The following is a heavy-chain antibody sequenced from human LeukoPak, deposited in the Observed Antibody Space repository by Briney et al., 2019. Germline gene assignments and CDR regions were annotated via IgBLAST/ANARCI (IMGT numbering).Heavy chain of an antibody. D-gene: IGHD4-17*01. Sequence: GSSVKVSCKASGGTFSSYAISWVRQAPGQGLEWMGRIIPIFGTANYAQKFQGRVTITTDESTSTAYMELSSLRSEDTAVYYCAREGLGSDYGLVDYWGQGTLVTVSS. J-gene: IGHJ4*02. CDR2: IIPIFGTA. CDR3: AREGLGSDYGLVDY. V-gene: IGHV1-69*05. CDR1: GGTFSSYA.